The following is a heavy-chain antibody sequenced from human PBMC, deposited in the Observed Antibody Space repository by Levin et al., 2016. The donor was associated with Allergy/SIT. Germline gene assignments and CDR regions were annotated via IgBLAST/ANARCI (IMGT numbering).Heavy chain of an antibody. V-gene: IGHV1-46*01. Sequence: ASVKVSCKASGYTFTNYHMHWVRQAPEQGLEWMGVINPSGGATRYAQKFQGRVSLTRDTSTSTVYMDLSSLRSEDTAVYYCARLDPPEPINYFDYWGQGTLVTVSS. D-gene: IGHD1-14*01. CDR3: ARLDPPEPINYFDY. J-gene: IGHJ4*02. CDR1: GYTFTNYH. CDR2: INPSGGAT.